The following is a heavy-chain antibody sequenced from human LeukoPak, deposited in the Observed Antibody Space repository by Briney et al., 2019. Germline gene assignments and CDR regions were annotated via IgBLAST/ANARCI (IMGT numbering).Heavy chain of an antibody. J-gene: IGHJ4*02. Sequence: PGGSLRLSCAASGFTFDDYAMHWVRQAPGKGLEWVSGISWNSGSIGYADSVKGRFTISRDNAKNSLYLQMNSLRAEGTALYYCATQQQPRYYFDYWGQGTLVTVSS. V-gene: IGHV3-9*01. D-gene: IGHD6-13*01. CDR1: GFTFDDYA. CDR3: ATQQQPRYYFDY. CDR2: ISWNSGSI.